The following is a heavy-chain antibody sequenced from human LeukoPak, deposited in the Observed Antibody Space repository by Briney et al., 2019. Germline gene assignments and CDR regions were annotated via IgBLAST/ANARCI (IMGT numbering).Heavy chain of an antibody. Sequence: GGSLRLSCAASGFTFSSYAMHWVRQAPGKGLEWVAVISYDGSNKYYADSVKGRFTISRDNSKNTLYLQMNSLRAEDTAVYYCAREGCSSTSCQHDYWGRGTLVTVSS. CDR1: GFTFSSYA. CDR2: ISYDGSNK. J-gene: IGHJ4*02. D-gene: IGHD2-2*01. V-gene: IGHV3-30-3*01. CDR3: AREGCSSTSCQHDY.